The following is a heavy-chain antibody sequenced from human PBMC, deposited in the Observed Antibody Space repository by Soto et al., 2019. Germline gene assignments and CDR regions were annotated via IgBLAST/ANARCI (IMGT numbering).Heavy chain of an antibody. V-gene: IGHV4-59*01. CDR3: ARGAVRTPNTFDY. D-gene: IGHD3-10*01. Sequence: KTSETLSLTCTVSGGSISSYYWSWIRQPPGKGLEWIGYIYYSGSTNYNPSLKSRVTISVDTSKNQFSLKLSSVTAADTAVYYCARGAVRTPNTFDYWGQGTLVTVSS. J-gene: IGHJ4*02. CDR1: GGSISSYY. CDR2: IYYSGST.